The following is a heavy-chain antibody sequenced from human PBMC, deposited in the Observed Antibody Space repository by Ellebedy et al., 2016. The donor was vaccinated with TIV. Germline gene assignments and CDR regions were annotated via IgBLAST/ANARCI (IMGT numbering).Heavy chain of an antibody. J-gene: IGHJ3*02. D-gene: IGHD4-23*01. CDR1: GASISSGGYY. CDR2: IYYSGST. Sequence: MPSETLSLTCTVSGASISSGGYYWSWIRQHPGKGLEWIGYIYYSGSTYYHPSLKSRVTISVDTSKNQFSLKLSSVPAADTAVYYCARSRWPGDDAFDIWGQGTMVTVSS. CDR3: ARSRWPGDDAFDI. V-gene: IGHV4-31*03.